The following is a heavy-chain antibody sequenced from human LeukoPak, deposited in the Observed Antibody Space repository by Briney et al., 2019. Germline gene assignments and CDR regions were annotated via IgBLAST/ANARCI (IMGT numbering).Heavy chain of an antibody. D-gene: IGHD3-22*01. V-gene: IGHV3-15*01. J-gene: IGHJ4*02. CDR2: IKSKTDGGTI. CDR1: GFTFSNAW. CDR3: TTDDYYDSSGYYDPGFDY. Sequence: GGSLRLSCAASGFTFSNAWMSWVRQAPGKGLEWIGRIKSKTDGGTIDYAAPVKGRFTISRDDSKNTLYLQMNSLKTEDTAVYYCTTDDYYDSSGYYDPGFDYWGQGTLVTVCS.